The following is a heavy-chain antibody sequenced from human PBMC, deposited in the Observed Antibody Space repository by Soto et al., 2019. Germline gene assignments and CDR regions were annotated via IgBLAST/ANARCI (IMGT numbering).Heavy chain of an antibody. Sequence: QSGGSLRLSCAASGFTFISYGMHWVRQAPGKGLEWVAVISYDGSNKYYADSVKGRFTISRDNSKNTLYLQMNSLRAEDTAVYYCAKVEQFYSSGWYLHYWGQGTLVTVSS. J-gene: IGHJ4*02. CDR2: ISYDGSNK. D-gene: IGHD6-19*01. V-gene: IGHV3-30*18. CDR1: GFTFISYG. CDR3: AKVEQFYSSGWYLHY.